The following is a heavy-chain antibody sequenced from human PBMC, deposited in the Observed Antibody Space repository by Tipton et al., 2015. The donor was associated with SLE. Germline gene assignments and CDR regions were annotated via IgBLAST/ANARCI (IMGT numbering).Heavy chain of an antibody. CDR1: GYTFTSYG. CDR3: ARGTRGIPAAYNWFDP. J-gene: IGHJ5*02. V-gene: IGHV1-18*01. Sequence: QSGPEVKKPGASVKVSCKASGYTFTSYGISWVRQAPGQGLEWMGWISAYNGNTNYAQKFQGRVTITTDESTSTAYMELSSLRSEDTAVYYCARGTRGIPAAYNWFDPWGQGILVTVSS. CDR2: ISAYNGNT. D-gene: IGHD2-2*01.